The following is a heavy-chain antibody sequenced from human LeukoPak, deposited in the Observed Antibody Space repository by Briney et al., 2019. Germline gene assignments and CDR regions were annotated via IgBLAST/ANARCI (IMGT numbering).Heavy chain of an antibody. D-gene: IGHD5-12*01. CDR3: ARPGYSAYDGDY. CDR2: ISSGSRNI. CDR1: GFTFSSYA. J-gene: IGHJ4*02. Sequence: SGGSLRLSCAASGFTFSSYAMSWVRQAPGKGLEWVSSISSGSRNIYYAGSVKGRFTISRDNAKNSLYLQMNSLRAEDTAVYYCARPGYSAYDGDYWGQGTLVTVSS. V-gene: IGHV3-21*01.